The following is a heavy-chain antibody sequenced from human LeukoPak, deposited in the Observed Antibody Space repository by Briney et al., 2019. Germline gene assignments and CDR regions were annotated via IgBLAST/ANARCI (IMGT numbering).Heavy chain of an antibody. J-gene: IGHJ4*02. D-gene: IGHD3-9*01. V-gene: IGHV4-39*07. CDR1: SASVRSSDPQ. CDR2: IHYSGAT. Sequence: SETLSLTCTVSSASVRSSDPQWGWIRQPPGRGLEWIANIHYSGATFYNPSLKNRVTISPDTSKNQFSLNLTSVTAADTAVYYCARGVLTGYLDYWGQGTLVTVSS. CDR3: ARGVLTGYLDY.